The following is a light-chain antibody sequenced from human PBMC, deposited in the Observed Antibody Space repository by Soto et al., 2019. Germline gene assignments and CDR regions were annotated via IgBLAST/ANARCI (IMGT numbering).Light chain of an antibody. V-gene: IGKV3-11*01. CDR3: QQRSNWPALT. J-gene: IGKJ4*01. Sequence: EIVLTQSPATLSLSTGERATLSCRTSQSVSRYLACYQQKPGQAPSLLIYDASNRDTGIPARFSGSGSGTDFTLTISSLEPEDFAIYYGQQRSNWPALTFGGGNKVELK. CDR2: DAS. CDR1: QSVSRY.